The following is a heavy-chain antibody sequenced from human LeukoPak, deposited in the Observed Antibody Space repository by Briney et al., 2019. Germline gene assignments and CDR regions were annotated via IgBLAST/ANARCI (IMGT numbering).Heavy chain of an antibody. CDR2: ISSSSSYT. CDR3: ARVDKNYGSGTYYKYFDY. V-gene: IGHV3-11*05. D-gene: IGHD3-10*01. J-gene: IGHJ4*02. Sequence: GGSLRLSCAASGFTFSDYYMSWIRHAPGKGLEWVSYISSSSSYTNYADSVKGRFTISRDNAKNSLYLQMNSLRAEDTAVYYCARVDKNYGSGTYYKYFDYWGQGTLVTVSS. CDR1: GFTFSDYY.